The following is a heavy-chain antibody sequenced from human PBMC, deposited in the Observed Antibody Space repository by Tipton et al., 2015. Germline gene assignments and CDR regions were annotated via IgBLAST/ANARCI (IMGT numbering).Heavy chain of an antibody. CDR1: GGSISTYS. CDR2: VYYSGST. J-gene: IGHJ4*02. Sequence: TLSLTCSVSGGSISTYSWSWIRQPPGKGLEWIGYVYYSGSTSYNPSLKSRVTMSADTSRNQFSQKLSSVTAADTAMYYCAREAYSYSRDYYFEFWGRGTLVNVSS. CDR3: AREAYSYSRDYYFEF. D-gene: IGHD3-22*01. V-gene: IGHV4-59*01.